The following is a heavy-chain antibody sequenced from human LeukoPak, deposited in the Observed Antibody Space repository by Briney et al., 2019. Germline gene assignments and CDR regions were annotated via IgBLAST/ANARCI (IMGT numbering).Heavy chain of an antibody. D-gene: IGHD3-22*01. V-gene: IGHV3-74*01. CDR1: GFTFSSYW. Sequence: GWSPRLSCAASGFTFSSYWMHWVRQVPGKGLVWVSRINSDGSSTNYADPVRGRFTISRDNAKNTLFLQMNSLRAEDTAVYYCVRTLAYYYDSGGFDYWGQGTLVTVSS. J-gene: IGHJ4*02. CDR3: VRTLAYYYDSGGFDY. CDR2: INSDGSST.